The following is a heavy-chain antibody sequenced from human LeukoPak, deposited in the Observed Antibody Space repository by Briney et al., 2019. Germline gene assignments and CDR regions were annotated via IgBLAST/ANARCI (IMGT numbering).Heavy chain of an antibody. CDR2: IIPIFGTA. J-gene: IGHJ4*02. D-gene: IGHD4-23*01. Sequence: GSSVKVSCKASGGTFSSYAISWVRQAPGQGLEWMGGIIPIFGTANYAQKFQGRVTITADGSTSTAYMELSSLRSEDTAVYYCARDRRFNGGNWEFDYWGQGTLVTVSS. CDR1: GGTFSSYA. V-gene: IGHV1-69*01. CDR3: ARDRRFNGGNWEFDY.